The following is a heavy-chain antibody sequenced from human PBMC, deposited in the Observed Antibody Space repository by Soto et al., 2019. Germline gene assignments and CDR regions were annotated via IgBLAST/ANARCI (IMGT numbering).Heavy chain of an antibody. CDR3: ARSPSIMITFGGVIPNAFDI. CDR1: GGSISSYY. J-gene: IGHJ3*02. CDR2: IYYSGST. Sequence: QVQLQESGPGLVKPLETLSLTCTVSGGSISSYYWSWIRQPPGKGLEWIGYIYYSGSTNYNPSLKSRVTISVDTSKNQFSLKLSSVTAADTAVYYCARSPSIMITFGGVIPNAFDIWGQGTMVTVSS. V-gene: IGHV4-59*01. D-gene: IGHD3-16*02.